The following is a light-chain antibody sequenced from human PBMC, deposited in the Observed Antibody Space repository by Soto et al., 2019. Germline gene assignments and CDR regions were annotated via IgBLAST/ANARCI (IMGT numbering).Light chain of an antibody. CDR2: GAS. Sequence: EIVLTQSPGTLSLSPRERATLSCRASQSISSSYLAWYQQKPGQAPRLLIYGASSGATGIPDRFSGSGSGTDFTLTISRLEPEDFAVYYCQQYGSSLPVTFGGGTKV. V-gene: IGKV3-20*01. CDR3: QQYGSSLPVT. J-gene: IGKJ4*01. CDR1: QSISSSY.